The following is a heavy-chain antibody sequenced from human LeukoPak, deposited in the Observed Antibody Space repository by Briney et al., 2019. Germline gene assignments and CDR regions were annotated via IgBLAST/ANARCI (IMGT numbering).Heavy chain of an antibody. Sequence: PSETLSLTCTVSGGSISSSSYYWGWIRQPPGKGLEWIGSIYYSGSTYYNSSLKSRVTISVDTSKNQFSLKLSSVTAADTAVYYCARRIVGPAPFDYWGQGTLVTVSS. V-gene: IGHV4-39*01. J-gene: IGHJ4*02. CDR3: ARRIVGPAPFDY. CDR2: IYYSGST. CDR1: GGSISSSSYY. D-gene: IGHD1-26*01.